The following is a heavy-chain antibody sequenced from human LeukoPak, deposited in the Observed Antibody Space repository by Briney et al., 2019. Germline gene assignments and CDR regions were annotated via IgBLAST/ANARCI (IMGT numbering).Heavy chain of an antibody. D-gene: IGHD5-18*01. Sequence: GGSLRLSCAASGFSFSSFGMHWVRQAPGKGLDWVAVISYDGSNKYYADSVKGRFTISRDNSKNTLYLQMNSLRAEDTAVYYCARDRGYSYGLPHYYGMDVWGQGTTATVSS. CDR3: ARDRGYSYGLPHYYGMDV. V-gene: IGHV3-30*03. CDR1: GFSFSSFG. CDR2: ISYDGSNK. J-gene: IGHJ6*02.